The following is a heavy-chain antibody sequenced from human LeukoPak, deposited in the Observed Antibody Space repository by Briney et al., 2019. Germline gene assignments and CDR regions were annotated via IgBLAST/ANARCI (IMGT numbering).Heavy chain of an antibody. V-gene: IGHV4-34*01. J-gene: IGHJ6*03. CDR1: GGSFSGYY. CDR3: ARGYYYMDV. Sequence: KLSETLSLTCAVYGGSFSGYYWSWIRQPPGKGLEWIGEINHSGSTNYNPSLKSRVTISVDTSKNQFSLKLSSVTAADTAVYYRARGYYYMDVWGKGTTVTVSS. CDR2: INHSGST.